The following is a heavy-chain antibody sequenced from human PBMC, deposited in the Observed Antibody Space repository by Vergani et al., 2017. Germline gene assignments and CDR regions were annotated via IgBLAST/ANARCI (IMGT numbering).Heavy chain of an antibody. D-gene: IGHD6-19*01. CDR2: IIPIIRLA. CDR1: GDIFNNYT. J-gene: IGHJ4*02. CDR3: ARVSPGDNSGWEPFVY. Sequence: QVHLEQSGTEVKKPGSSVKVSCKVSGDIFNNYTVTWVRQAPGQGLEWMGRIIPIIRLATSAQKFQDRVKITGDTSTNTVYMEMNNLRSEDTAVYYCARVSPGDNSGWEPFVYWFQGALVTVSS. V-gene: IGHV1-69*02.